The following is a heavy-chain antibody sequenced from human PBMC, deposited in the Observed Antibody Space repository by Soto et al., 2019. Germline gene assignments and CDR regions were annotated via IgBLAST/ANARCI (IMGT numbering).Heavy chain of an antibody. Sequence: GGSLRLSCAASTFTFSTYAMNWVRQAPGKGLEWVSTISGSGGSTYYADFVKGRFTISRDNSKNTLYLQMDSLRAEDTAVYYCAKQPGTIGWIRAYFDHWGQGTPVTVSS. J-gene: IGHJ4*02. CDR1: TFTFSTYA. CDR2: ISGSGGST. D-gene: IGHD5-18*01. CDR3: AKQPGTIGWIRAYFDH. V-gene: IGHV3-23*01.